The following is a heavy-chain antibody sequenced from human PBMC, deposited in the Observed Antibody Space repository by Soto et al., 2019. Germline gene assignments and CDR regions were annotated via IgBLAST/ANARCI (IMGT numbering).Heavy chain of an antibody. CDR3: ARDSGYGSGSSVNHYLDY. Sequence: EVQLLESGGGLVQPGGSLRLSCAASGFPFSTSAMNWVRQAPGKGLEWVSIISGSSDAAYYAESVKGRFASSRDNSKNTLYLQMNSLRAEDTAVYYCARDSGYGSGSSVNHYLDYWGHGTLVTVSS. V-gene: IGHV3-23*01. J-gene: IGHJ4*01. D-gene: IGHD3-10*01. CDR2: ISGSSDAA. CDR1: GFPFSTSA.